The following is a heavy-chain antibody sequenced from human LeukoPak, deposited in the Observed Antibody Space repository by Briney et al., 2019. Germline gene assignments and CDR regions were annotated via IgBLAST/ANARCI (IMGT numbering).Heavy chain of an antibody. CDR1: GFTFSSYA. Sequence: GKSLRLSCTASGFTFSSYAMHWVRQAPGRGLECVALISYDGRDKKYSESVKGRFTISRDNSKNTLYLQMTSLRVDDSAVYYCARERMGYFDADAFDIWGQGTMVTVSS. D-gene: IGHD3-22*01. CDR2: ISYDGRDK. V-gene: IGHV3-30*07. J-gene: IGHJ3*02. CDR3: ARERMGYFDADAFDI.